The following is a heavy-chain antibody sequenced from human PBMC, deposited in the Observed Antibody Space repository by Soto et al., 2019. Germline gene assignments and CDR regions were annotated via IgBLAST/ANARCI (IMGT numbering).Heavy chain of an antibody. V-gene: IGHV4-39*01. D-gene: IGHD2-2*01. CDR1: GDSISSNNYY. CDR2: INYSGNT. J-gene: IGHJ6*02. Sequence: QLQLQESGPGLVKPSETLSLTCTVSGDSISSNNYYWGWIRQPPGKGLEWIGGINYSGNTYYNPSPKSQVTISVDTSKNQFSLKLSSVTVADTAVYYWARHPGYCISTSFYGDDTMAVWGQGTTVTVSS. CDR3: ARHPGYCISTSFYGDDTMAV.